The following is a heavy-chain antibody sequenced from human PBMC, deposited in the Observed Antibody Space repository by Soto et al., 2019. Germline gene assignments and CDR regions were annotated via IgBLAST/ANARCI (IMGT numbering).Heavy chain of an antibody. CDR3: ARASSNYRDYFDS. V-gene: IGHV6-1*01. D-gene: IGHD4-4*01. J-gene: IGHJ4*02. Sequence: SQTLSLTCAIFGDSVSSKSVAWNWIRQSPSRGLEWLGRTYYRSKWYDDYAVSVKSRITINPDTSKNQFSLQLNSVTPEDTAVYYCARASSNYRDYFDSWGQGTLVTVSS. CDR2: TYYRSKWYD. CDR1: GDSVSSKSVA.